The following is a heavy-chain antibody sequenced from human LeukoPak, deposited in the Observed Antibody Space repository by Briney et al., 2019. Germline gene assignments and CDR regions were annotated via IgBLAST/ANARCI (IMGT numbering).Heavy chain of an antibody. Sequence: GSLRLSCAASGFTFSSYSMNWVRQAPGKGLEWVSSISSSSSYIYYADSVKGRFTISRDNAKNSLYLQMNSLRAEDTAVYYCARDSYSSSWYGTGGYWGQGTLVTVSS. V-gene: IGHV3-21*01. J-gene: IGHJ4*02. CDR2: ISSSSSYI. CDR3: ARDSYSSSWYGTGGY. CDR1: GFTFSSYS. D-gene: IGHD6-13*01.